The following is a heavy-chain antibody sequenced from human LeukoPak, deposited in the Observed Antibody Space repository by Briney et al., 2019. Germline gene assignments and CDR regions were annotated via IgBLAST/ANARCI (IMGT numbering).Heavy chain of an antibody. CDR3: ARAKGIVVVNTRRGPNAFDI. CDR1: GGPISSSSSY. D-gene: IGHD3-22*01. J-gene: IGHJ3*02. V-gene: IGHV4-39*07. Sequence: KPSETLSLTCTVSGGPISSSSSYWGWIRQPPGMGLEWIGSVYYRGSTYYNPSLKSRVTISVDTSKNQFSLKLSSVTAADTAVYYCARAKGIVVVNTRRGPNAFDIWGQGTMVTVSS. CDR2: VYYRGST.